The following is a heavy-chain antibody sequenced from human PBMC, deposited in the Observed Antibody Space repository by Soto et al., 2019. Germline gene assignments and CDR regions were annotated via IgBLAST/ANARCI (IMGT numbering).Heavy chain of an antibody. CDR1: GYTFTSYG. Sequence: ASVKVSSKASGYTFTSYGISWGRQAPGQGLEWMGWISAYNGNTNYAQKLQGRVTMTTDTSTSTAYMELRSLRSDDTAVYYCASGNFYILSGYYGYFFDYCGQRSLDTVSA. CDR3: ASGNFYILSGYYGYFFDY. CDR2: ISAYNGNT. D-gene: IGHD3-10*01. V-gene: IGHV1-18*01. J-gene: IGHJ4*02.